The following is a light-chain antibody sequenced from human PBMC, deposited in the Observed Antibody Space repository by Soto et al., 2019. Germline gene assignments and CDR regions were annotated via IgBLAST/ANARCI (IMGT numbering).Light chain of an antibody. CDR3: QQYNSYST. Sequence: DIQMTQSPATVSASVGDRVTVTCRASQSIDNWLAWYQQKPGKAPKLLIYKASSLESGVPSRFSGSGSGTEFTLTISSLQPDDFAAYYCQQYNSYSTFGQGTKVDIK. CDR2: KAS. J-gene: IGKJ1*01. V-gene: IGKV1-5*03. CDR1: QSIDNW.